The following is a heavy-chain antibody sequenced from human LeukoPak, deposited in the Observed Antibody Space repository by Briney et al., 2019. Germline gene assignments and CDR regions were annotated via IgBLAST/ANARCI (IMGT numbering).Heavy chain of an antibody. CDR2: ISYDGSNK. Sequence: GRSLRLSCAASGFTFSSYARHWVRQAPGKGLEWVAVISYDGSNKYYADSVKGRFTISRDNSKNTLYLQMNSLRAEDTAVYYCAREGYQLLSVAFDIWGQGTMVTVSS. CDR3: AREGYQLLSVAFDI. V-gene: IGHV3-30*04. CDR1: GFTFSSYA. D-gene: IGHD2-2*01. J-gene: IGHJ3*02.